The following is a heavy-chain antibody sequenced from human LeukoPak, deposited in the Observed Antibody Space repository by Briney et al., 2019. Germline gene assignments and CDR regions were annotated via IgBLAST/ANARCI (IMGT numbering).Heavy chain of an antibody. V-gene: IGHV4-39*01. CDR3: AKPSQHQQLVPFGG. Sequence: PSETLSLTCTVSGGAISSSSYYWGWIRQPPGKGLEWIGSIYYSGSTYYNPSLKSRVTISVDTSKNQFSLKLSSVTAADTAVYYCAKPSQHQQLVPFGGWGQGTLVTVSS. D-gene: IGHD6-13*01. CDR1: GGAISSSSYY. J-gene: IGHJ4*02. CDR2: IYYSGST.